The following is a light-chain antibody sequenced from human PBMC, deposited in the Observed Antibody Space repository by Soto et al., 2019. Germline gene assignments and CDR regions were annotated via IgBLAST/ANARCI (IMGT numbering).Light chain of an antibody. Sequence: QAVVTQEPSLTVSPGGTVTLTCATSTGAVTSGYYPNWFQQKPGQAPRALIYNASNKHSWTPARFSGSLLGGKAALTLSCVQPEDEAEYYCLLYYGGAQVFGGGTKVTVL. V-gene: IGLV7-43*01. CDR1: TGAVTSGYY. J-gene: IGLJ2*01. CDR3: LLYYGGAQV. CDR2: NAS.